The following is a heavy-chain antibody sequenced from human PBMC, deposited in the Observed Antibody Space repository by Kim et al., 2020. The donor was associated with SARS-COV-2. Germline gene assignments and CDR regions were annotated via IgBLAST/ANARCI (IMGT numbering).Heavy chain of an antibody. Sequence: SETLSLTCSVSGGSMSSGDHYWSWIRQPPGKGLEWIGFIYYTGRTHYNASLKRRVSISVDTTKSQYSLKLSSVTAEDTAVYFCVRERMYYYYLDVWGKGT. J-gene: IGHJ6*03. CDR1: GGSMSSGDHY. CDR3: VRERMYYYYLDV. CDR2: IYYTGRT. V-gene: IGHV4-30-4*01.